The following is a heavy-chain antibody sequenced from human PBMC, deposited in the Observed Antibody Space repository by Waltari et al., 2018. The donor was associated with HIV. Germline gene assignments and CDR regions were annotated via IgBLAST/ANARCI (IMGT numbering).Heavy chain of an antibody. V-gene: IGHV3-23*01. J-gene: IGHJ4*02. D-gene: IGHD6-19*01. CDR3: AKDSVVSGWFLQTHFDY. CDR1: GFTFSSYA. CDR2: ISGSGGST. Sequence: EVQLLESGGGLVQPGGSLRLSCAASGFTFSSYAMSWVRQAPGKGLEWVSAISGSGGSTYYADSVKGRFTISRDNSKNTLYLQMNSLRAEDTAVYYCAKDSVVSGWFLQTHFDYWGQGTLVTVSS.